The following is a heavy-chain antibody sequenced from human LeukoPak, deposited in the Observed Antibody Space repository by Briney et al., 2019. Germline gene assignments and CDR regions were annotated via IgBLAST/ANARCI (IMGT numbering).Heavy chain of an antibody. D-gene: IGHD4-17*01. Sequence: GGSLRLSCAASGFTVSSNYMSWVRQAPGKGLEWVSVIYSGGSTYYADSVKGRFTTSRDNSKNTLYLQMNSLRAEDTAVYYCARPSPTTVTTKPYYYGMDVWGQGTTVTVSS. CDR3: ARPSPTTVTTKPYYYGMDV. CDR2: IYSGGST. V-gene: IGHV3-66*04. CDR1: GFTVSSNY. J-gene: IGHJ6*02.